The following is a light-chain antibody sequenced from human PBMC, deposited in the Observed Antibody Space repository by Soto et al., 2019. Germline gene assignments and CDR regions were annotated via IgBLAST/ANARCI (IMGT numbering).Light chain of an antibody. J-gene: IGKJ1*01. CDR3: QQCGDSDSGT. CDR2: GAS. V-gene: IGKV3-20*01. CDR1: QSISGSF. Sequence: EIVLTQSPGTLSLSPGERATLSCRASQSISGSFLAWYQQKPGQAPRLLIYGASTRATGIPDRFSGSGSGTDFTLTISRLEPEDFAVYYCQQCGDSDSGTFGQGTKVEIK.